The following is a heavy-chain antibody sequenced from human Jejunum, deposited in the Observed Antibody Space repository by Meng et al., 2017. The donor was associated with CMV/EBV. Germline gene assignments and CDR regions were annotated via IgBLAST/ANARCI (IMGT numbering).Heavy chain of an antibody. CDR2: IYYSGST. D-gene: IGHD2-8*02. CDR3: ARESQAYWPLDAFEI. J-gene: IGHJ3*02. V-gene: IGHV4-39*07. Sequence: SITSGSHYWGWIRQPPGKGLEWIGNIYYSGSTYYNPSLKSRVTMSADVSKNQFSLRLSSVSAADTAVYFCARESQAYWPLDAFEIWGRGTMVTVSS. CDR1: SITSGSHY.